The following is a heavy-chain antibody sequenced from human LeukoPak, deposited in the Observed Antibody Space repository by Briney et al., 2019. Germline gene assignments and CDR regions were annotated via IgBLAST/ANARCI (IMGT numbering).Heavy chain of an antibody. V-gene: IGHV1-46*01. Sequence: ASVKVSCKASGGTFSSYGISWVRQAPGQGLEWMGIINPSGGSTSYAQKFQGRVTMTRDTSTSTVYMELTSLRSEDTAVYYCAHSRPALIGDYAYYGMDVWGQGTTVTVSS. CDR3: AHSRPALIGDYAYYGMDV. CDR2: INPSGGST. CDR1: GGTFSSYG. D-gene: IGHD4/OR15-4a*01. J-gene: IGHJ6*02.